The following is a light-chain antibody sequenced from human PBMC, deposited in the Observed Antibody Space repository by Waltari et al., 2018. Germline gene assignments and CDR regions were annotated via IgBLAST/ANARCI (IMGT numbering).Light chain of an antibody. CDR2: GAS. CDR3: HQYNNWPRT. J-gene: IGKJ1*01. V-gene: IGKV3-15*01. Sequence: EIVMTQSPATLSVSPGERATLSCRASKSVGINLAWYQHKPGQVPRLFIYGASTRATGFPARFSGSGSGTEFTLTISSLQSEDFAVYYCHQYNNWPRTFGQGTKVEIK. CDR1: KSVGIN.